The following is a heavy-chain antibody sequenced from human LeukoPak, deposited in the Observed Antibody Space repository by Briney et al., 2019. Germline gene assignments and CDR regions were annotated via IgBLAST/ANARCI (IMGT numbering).Heavy chain of an antibody. CDR1: GFTFSSYG. J-gene: IGHJ6*02. D-gene: IGHD3-16*01. CDR3: AKDQVGGVRGYYYYGMDV. V-gene: IGHV3-30*18. Sequence: HLGGSLRLSCAASGFTFSSYGMHWVRQAPGKGLEWVAVISYDGSNKYYADSVKGRFTISRDNSKNTLYLQMNSLRAEDTAVYYCAKDQVGGVRGYYYYGMDVWGQGTTVTVSS. CDR2: ISYDGSNK.